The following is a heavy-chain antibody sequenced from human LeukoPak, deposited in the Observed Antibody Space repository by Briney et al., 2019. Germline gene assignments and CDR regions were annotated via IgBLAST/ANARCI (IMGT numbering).Heavy chain of an antibody. CDR2: FYHSGNT. V-gene: IGHV4-38-2*02. J-gene: IGHJ3*02. CDR1: GFSISSGYY. D-gene: IGHD1-1*01. Sequence: PSETLSLTCAVSGFSISSGYYWGWIRQPRGKGLEWIGSFYHSGNTYSNPSLKSRVTISVDTSKNHFSLKLSSVTAADTAVYYCAREVGIATTRDAFDIWGQGTMVTVSS. CDR3: AREVGIATTRDAFDI.